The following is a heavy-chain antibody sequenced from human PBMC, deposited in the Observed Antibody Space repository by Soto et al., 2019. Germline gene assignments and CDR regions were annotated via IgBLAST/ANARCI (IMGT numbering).Heavy chain of an antibody. Sequence: TSETLSLTCTVSGGSISSGGYYWSWIPQHPGKGLEWIGYIYYSGSTYYNPSLKSRVTISVDTSKNQFSLKLSSVTAADTAVYYCARDVRAVAGFDYWGQGTLVTVSS. J-gene: IGHJ4*02. CDR3: ARDVRAVAGFDY. CDR1: GGSISSGGYY. D-gene: IGHD6-19*01. V-gene: IGHV4-31*03. CDR2: IYYSGST.